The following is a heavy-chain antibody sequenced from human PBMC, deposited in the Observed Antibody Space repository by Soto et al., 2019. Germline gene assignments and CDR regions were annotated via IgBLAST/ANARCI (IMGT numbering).Heavy chain of an antibody. V-gene: IGHV1-69*02. D-gene: IGHD3-22*01. CDR1: GGTFSSYT. J-gene: IGHJ4*02. CDR3: ARQDPDSSGLRDFDY. Sequence: QVQLVQSGAEVKKPGSSVKVSCKASGGTFSSYTISWVRQAPGQGLEWMGRIIPILGIANYAQKFQGRVTITADKSTSTAYMELSSLRSEDTAVYYCARQDPDSSGLRDFDYWGQGTLVTVSS. CDR2: IIPILGIA.